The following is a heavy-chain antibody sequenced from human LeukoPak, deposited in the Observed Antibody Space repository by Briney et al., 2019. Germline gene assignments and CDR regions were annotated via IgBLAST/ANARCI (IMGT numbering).Heavy chain of an antibody. V-gene: IGHV3-23*01. CDR2: ISGSGDNT. J-gene: IGHJ4*02. CDR3: AQGGCSSTSCYELDY. CDR1: GFTFSSYA. D-gene: IGHD2-2*01. Sequence: PGGSLRLSCAASGFTFSSYAMTWVRQAPGKGLEWVSAISGSGDNTFYADSVRGRFTISRDNSKNTLYLQMNSLRAGDAAVYYCAQGGCSSTSCYELDYWGQGTLVTVSS.